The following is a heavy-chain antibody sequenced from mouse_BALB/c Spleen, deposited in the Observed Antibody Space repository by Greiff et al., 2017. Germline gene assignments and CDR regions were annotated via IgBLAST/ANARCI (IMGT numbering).Heavy chain of an antibody. CDR2: INPYNDGT. J-gene: IGHJ1*01. D-gene: IGHD3-1*01. Sequence: VQLQQSGPELVKPGASVKMSCKASGYTFTSYVMNWVKQKPGQGLEWIGYINPYNDGTKYNEKFKGKATLTSDKSSSTAYMELSSLTSEDSAVYYCARGLGLRDWYFDVWGAGTTVTVSS. V-gene: IGHV1-14*01. CDR3: ARGLGLRDWYFDV. CDR1: GYTFTSYV.